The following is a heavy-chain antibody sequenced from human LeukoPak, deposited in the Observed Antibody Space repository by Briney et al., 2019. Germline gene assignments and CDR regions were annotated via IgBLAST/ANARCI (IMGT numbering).Heavy chain of an antibody. CDR2: IRSSGSLI. CDR1: GFTFSGYN. V-gene: IGHV3-48*04. D-gene: IGHD3-22*01. J-gene: IGHJ3*02. CDR3: ARNFYESTGFYYDAFDI. Sequence: QSGGSLRLSCAASGFTFSGYNMNWVRQAPGKGLGWVAFIRSSGSLIYYAESVKGRFTISRDNSRNSLYLQMNSLRVEDTAVYYCARNFYESTGFYYDAFDIWGQGTAVTVSS.